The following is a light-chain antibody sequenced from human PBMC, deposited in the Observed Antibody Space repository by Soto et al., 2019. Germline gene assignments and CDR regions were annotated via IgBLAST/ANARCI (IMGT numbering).Light chain of an antibody. CDR2: DDN. Sequence: QSVLTQPPSVSAAPGQKVTISCSGSSSSIGGNSVSWYQQLPETAPKLLIYDDNKRPSGIPDRFSGSKSGTSATLGITGFQTGDEADYYCGSWDSSLSAYVFGTGTKVTVL. CDR3: GSWDSSLSAYV. CDR1: SSSIGGNS. V-gene: IGLV1-51*01. J-gene: IGLJ1*01.